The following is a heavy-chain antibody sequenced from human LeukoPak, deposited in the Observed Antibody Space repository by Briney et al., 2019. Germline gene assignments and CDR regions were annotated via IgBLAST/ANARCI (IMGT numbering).Heavy chain of an antibody. J-gene: IGHJ4*02. Sequence: PGGSLRLSCAASGFTFSSYSMNWVRQAPGKGLEWVSSICSCSSYIYYADSVKGRFTISRDNAKNSLYLQMNSLRAEDTAVYYCASRDTGYSSGWVDYWGQGTLVTVSS. V-gene: IGHV3-21*01. CDR2: ICSCSSYI. CDR3: ASRDTGYSSGWVDY. CDR1: GFTFSSYS. D-gene: IGHD6-19*01.